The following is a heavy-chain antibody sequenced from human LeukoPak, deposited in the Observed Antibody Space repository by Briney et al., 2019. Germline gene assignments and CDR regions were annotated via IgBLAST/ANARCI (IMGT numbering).Heavy chain of an antibody. J-gene: IGHJ4*02. CDR1: GFTFSLYW. CDR3: AKRSAAGTVGYFDY. V-gene: IGHV3-9*01. Sequence: GGSLRLSCAASGFTFSLYWMTWVRQAPGKGLEWVSGISWNSGTIYYADSVKGRFTISRDDAKNSLYLQMHSLRAEDTALYYCAKRSAAGTVGYFDYWGQGTLVTVSS. CDR2: ISWNSGTI. D-gene: IGHD6-13*01.